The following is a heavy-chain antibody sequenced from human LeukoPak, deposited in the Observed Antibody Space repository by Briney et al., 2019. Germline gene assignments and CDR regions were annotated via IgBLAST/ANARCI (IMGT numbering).Heavy chain of an antibody. Sequence: PSETLSLTCTVSGYSISSGYYWGWIRQPPGKGLEWIGSIYHSGSTYYNPSLKSRVTISVGTSKNQFSLKLSSVTAADTAVYYCARLGIAAAGTSTYFDYWGQGTLVTVSS. CDR1: GYSISSGYY. J-gene: IGHJ4*02. CDR2: IYHSGST. D-gene: IGHD6-13*01. CDR3: ARLGIAAAGTSTYFDY. V-gene: IGHV4-38-2*02.